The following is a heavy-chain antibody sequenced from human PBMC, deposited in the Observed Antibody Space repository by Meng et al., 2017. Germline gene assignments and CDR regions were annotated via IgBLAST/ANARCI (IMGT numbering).Heavy chain of an antibody. CDR2: IYYSGST. D-gene: IGHD5-18*01. J-gene: IGHJ6*02. Sequence: SETLSLTCTVSGGSVSSGSYYWSWIRQPPGKGLEWIGYIYYSGSTNYNPSLKSRVTISVDTSKNQFSLKLSSVTAADTAVYYCARVMVNYYYYGMDVWGQGTTVTVSS. CDR1: GGSVSSGSYY. V-gene: IGHV4-61*01. CDR3: ARVMVNYYYYGMDV.